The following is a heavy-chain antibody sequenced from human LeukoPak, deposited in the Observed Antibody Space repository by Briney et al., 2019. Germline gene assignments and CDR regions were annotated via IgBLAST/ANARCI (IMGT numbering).Heavy chain of an antibody. V-gene: IGHV3-74*03. CDR2: INSDGSST. J-gene: IGHJ4*02. CDR3: ANLGPPGRDHYLES. Sequence: GGSLRLSCVASGFTFSSYWMHWVRQAPGKGLVWVSRINSDGSSTKCADSVKGRFTISRDNAKNTLYLQMNSLRAEDTAVYYCANLGPPGRDHYLESWGQGTLVTVSS. CDR1: GFTFSSYW. D-gene: IGHD5-24*01.